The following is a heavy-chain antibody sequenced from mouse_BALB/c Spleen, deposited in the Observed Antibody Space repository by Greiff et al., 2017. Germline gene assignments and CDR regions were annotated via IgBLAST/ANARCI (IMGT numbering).Heavy chain of an antibody. CDR1: GYSFTSYW. Sequence: EVQLQQSGTVLARPGASVKMSCKASGYSFTSYWMHWVNQRPGQGLEWLGAIYPGNSDTSYNQKFKGKAKLTAVTSASTAYMELSSLTNEDSAVYYCTRSTYGSSHRYFDVWGAGTTVTVSA. J-gene: IGHJ1*01. V-gene: IGHV1-5*01. CDR3: TRSTYGSSHRYFDV. D-gene: IGHD1-1*01. CDR2: IYPGNSDT.